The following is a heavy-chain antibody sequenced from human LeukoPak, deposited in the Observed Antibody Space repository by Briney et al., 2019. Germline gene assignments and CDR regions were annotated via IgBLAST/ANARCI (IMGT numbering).Heavy chain of an antibody. Sequence: GGSLRLSCAASGFTFDDYGLSWVRQAPGKGLEWVSYISSSGSTIYYADSVKGRFTISRDNAKNSLYLQMNSLRAEDTAVYYCAELGITMIGGVWGKGTTVTISS. D-gene: IGHD3-10*02. CDR1: GFTFDDYG. CDR2: ISSSGSTI. CDR3: AELGITMIGGV. J-gene: IGHJ6*04. V-gene: IGHV3-48*03.